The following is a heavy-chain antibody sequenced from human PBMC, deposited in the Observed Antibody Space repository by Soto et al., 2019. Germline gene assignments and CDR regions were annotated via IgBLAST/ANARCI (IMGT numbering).Heavy chain of an antibody. Sequence: SETLSLTCTVSGGSISSYYWSWIRQPPGKGLEWIGYIYYSGSTNYNPSLKSRVTISVDTSKNQFSLKLSSVTAADTAVYYCARNIAARPWDYYYGMDVWGQGTTVTVSS. J-gene: IGHJ6*02. CDR2: IYYSGST. CDR1: GGSISSYY. D-gene: IGHD6-6*01. V-gene: IGHV4-59*01. CDR3: ARNIAARPWDYYYGMDV.